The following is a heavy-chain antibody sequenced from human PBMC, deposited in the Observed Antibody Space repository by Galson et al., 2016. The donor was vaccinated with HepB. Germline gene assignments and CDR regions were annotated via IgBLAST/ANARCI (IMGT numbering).Heavy chain of an antibody. CDR1: GYTFTNYV. J-gene: IGHJ4*02. Sequence: SVKVSCKASGYTFTNYVITWVRQAPGQGLEWMGWISAYNTNKNYAQKLQGRVTMTTDTSTSTAYMELRSLRSDDTAVYYCARGRGGDYGDYPPLGHWGQGTLVTVSS. CDR3: ARGRGGDYGDYPPLGH. V-gene: IGHV1-18*01. CDR2: ISAYNTNK. D-gene: IGHD4-17*01.